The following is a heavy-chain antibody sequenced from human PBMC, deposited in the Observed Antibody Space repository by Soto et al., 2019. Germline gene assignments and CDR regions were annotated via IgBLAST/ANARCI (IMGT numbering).Heavy chain of an antibody. CDR3: ASDRDLGAPLSTWDY. D-gene: IGHD1-26*01. J-gene: IGHJ4*02. CDR2: ISAYNGNT. V-gene: IGHV1-18*01. Sequence: QVQLVQSGAEVKKPGASVKVSCKASGYTSTSYGISWVRQAPGQGLEWMGWISAYNGNTNYAQKLQGRVTMTTDTSTSTAYMELRSLRSDDTAVYYCASDRDLGAPLSTWDYWGQGTLVTVSS. CDR1: GYTSTSYG.